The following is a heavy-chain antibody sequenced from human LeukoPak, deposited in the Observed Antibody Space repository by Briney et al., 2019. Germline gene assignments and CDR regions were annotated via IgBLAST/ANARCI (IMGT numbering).Heavy chain of an antibody. CDR3: VRYASGSYYAGGV. V-gene: IGHV3-21*04. CDR2: ISSSSTYI. D-gene: IGHD3-10*01. CDR1: GFTFSSYN. J-gene: IGHJ6*02. Sequence: KPRGSLRLSCAASGFTFSSYNMNWVSQAPGKGLEWVSSISSSSTYIYYADSVRGRFTISRDNSKNTLYLQMNSLTADDTAVYYCVRYASGSYYAGGVWGQWTTVADSS.